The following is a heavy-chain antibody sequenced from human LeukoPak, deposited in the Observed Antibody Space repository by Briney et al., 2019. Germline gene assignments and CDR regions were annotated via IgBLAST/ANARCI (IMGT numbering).Heavy chain of an antibody. CDR3: ARYPYSSSWHPYYFDY. D-gene: IGHD6-13*01. CDR2: IYPGDSDT. Sequence: GESLKISCKGSGYSFTSYWIGWVRQMPGKGLEWMGIIYPGDSDTRYSPSFQGQVTISADKSISTAYLQWSSLKASDTAMYYCARYPYSSSWHPYYFDYWGQGTLVTVSS. CDR1: GYSFTSYW. V-gene: IGHV5-51*01. J-gene: IGHJ4*02.